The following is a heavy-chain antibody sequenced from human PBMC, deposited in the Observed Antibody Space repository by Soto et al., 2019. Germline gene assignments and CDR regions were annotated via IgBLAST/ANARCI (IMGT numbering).Heavy chain of an antibody. Sequence: SETLSLTCTVSGGSISSYYWSWIRQPPGKGLEWIGYIYYSGSTNYNPSLKGRVTISVDTSKNQFSLKLSSVTAADTAVYYCARGAPILRYFDWFTKATFDPWGQGTLVTVSS. D-gene: IGHD3-9*01. V-gene: IGHV4-59*01. J-gene: IGHJ5*02. CDR3: ARGAPILRYFDWFTKATFDP. CDR1: GGSISSYY. CDR2: IYYSGST.